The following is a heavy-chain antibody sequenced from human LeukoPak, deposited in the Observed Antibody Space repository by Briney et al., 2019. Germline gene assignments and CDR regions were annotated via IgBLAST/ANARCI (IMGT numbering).Heavy chain of an antibody. Sequence: GGSLRLSCAASGFTFSSYAMHWVRQAPGKGLEWVAVISYDGSNKYYADSVKGRITISRDNSKNTLYLQMNSLRAEDTAVYYCARDSIIMVRGLGTYYYYMDVWGKGTTVTVSS. J-gene: IGHJ6*03. D-gene: IGHD3-10*01. CDR3: ARDSIIMVRGLGTYYYYMDV. V-gene: IGHV3-30*04. CDR2: ISYDGSNK. CDR1: GFTFSSYA.